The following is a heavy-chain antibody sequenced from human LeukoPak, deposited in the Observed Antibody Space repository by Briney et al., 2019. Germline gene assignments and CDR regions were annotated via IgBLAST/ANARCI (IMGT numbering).Heavy chain of an antibody. D-gene: IGHD4-11*01. V-gene: IGHV1-69*13. Sequence: SVKVSCKASGGTFSSYAISWVRQAPGQGLEWMGGIIPIFGTADYAQKFQGRVTITADESTSTAYMELSSLRSEDTAVYYCARADYSNYPFFDYWGQGTLVTVSS. J-gene: IGHJ4*02. CDR1: GGTFSSYA. CDR3: ARADYSNYPFFDY. CDR2: IIPIFGTA.